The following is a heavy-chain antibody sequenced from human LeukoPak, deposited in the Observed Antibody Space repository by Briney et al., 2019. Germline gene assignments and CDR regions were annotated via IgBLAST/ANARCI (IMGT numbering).Heavy chain of an antibody. D-gene: IGHD3-3*01. V-gene: IGHV3-33*01. CDR3: VRDLDQNDFWSGYWPDAADS. CDR2: MWYDGSNE. J-gene: IGHJ3*02. CDR1: GFDFSTYG. Sequence: GRSLRLSCAASGFDFSTYGMHWVRQAPGKGLEWVALMWYDGSNEYYGDSVKGRFIISRDNSRNTLYLQMSSLRVEDTAVYYCVRDLDQNDFWSGYWPDAADSWGQGTMVFVSS.